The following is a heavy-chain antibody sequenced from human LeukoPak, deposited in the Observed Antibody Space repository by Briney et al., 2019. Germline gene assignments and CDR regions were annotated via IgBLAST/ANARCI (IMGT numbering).Heavy chain of an antibody. CDR1: GFTFGDYA. J-gene: IGHJ4*02. Sequence: PGRSLRLSCTASGFTFGDYAMSWVRQAPGKGLEWVGFIRGKADGGTTEYAASVKGRFTISRDDSKSIAYLQMNSLKTEDTAVYYCTRDDGSGSYYNALDYWGQGTLVTVSS. V-gene: IGHV3-49*04. CDR3: TRDDGSGSYYNALDY. D-gene: IGHD3-10*01. CDR2: IRGKADGGTT.